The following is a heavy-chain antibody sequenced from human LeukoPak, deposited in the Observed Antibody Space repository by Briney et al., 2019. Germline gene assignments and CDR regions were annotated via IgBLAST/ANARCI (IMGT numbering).Heavy chain of an antibody. CDR3: AKLVGATAPPDY. CDR1: GFTFSNIA. CDR2: IRGGGAGA. V-gene: IGHV3-23*01. Sequence: GGSLRLSCAASGFTFSNIAMSWVRQVPEKGLEWVSTIRGGGAGAHYADSVKGRFTISRDNSKNTLYLQMNSLRAEDTAVYYCAKLVGATAPPDYWGQGTLVTVSS. J-gene: IGHJ4*02. D-gene: IGHD1-26*01.